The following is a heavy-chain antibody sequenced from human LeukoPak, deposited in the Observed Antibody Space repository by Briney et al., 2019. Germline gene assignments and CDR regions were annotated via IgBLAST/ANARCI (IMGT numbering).Heavy chain of an antibody. CDR1: GGSISSYY. Sequence: PSETLSLTCTVSGGSISSYYWSWIRQPAGKGLEWIGRIYTSGSTNYNPSLKSRVTMSVDTSKNQFSLKLSSVTAADTAVYYCARVSSVDGSGSTFDYWGQGTLVTVSS. CDR3: ARVSSVDGSGSTFDY. V-gene: IGHV4-4*07. CDR2: IYTSGST. J-gene: IGHJ4*02. D-gene: IGHD3-10*01.